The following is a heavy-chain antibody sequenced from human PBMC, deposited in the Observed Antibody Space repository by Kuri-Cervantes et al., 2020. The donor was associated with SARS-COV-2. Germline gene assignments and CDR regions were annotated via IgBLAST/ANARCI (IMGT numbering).Heavy chain of an antibody. V-gene: IGHV3-23*01. J-gene: IGHJ4*02. CDR2: ISGSGGST. Sequence: ETLSLTCAASGFSFSNAWMIWVRQAPGKGLEWVSAISGSGGSTYYADSVKGRFTISRDNSKNTLYLQMKSLRAEDTAIYYCAKDLAPYLNWDQATLVTSSS. CDR1: GFSFSNAW. D-gene: IGHD2-8*01. CDR3: AKDLAPYLN.